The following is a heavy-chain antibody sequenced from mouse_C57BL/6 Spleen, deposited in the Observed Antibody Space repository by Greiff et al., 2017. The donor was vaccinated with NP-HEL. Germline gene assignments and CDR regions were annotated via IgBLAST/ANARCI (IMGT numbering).Heavy chain of an antibody. Sequence: EVKLMESGGGLVKPGGSLKLSCAASGFTFSDYGMHWVRQAPEKGLEWVAYISSGSSTIYYADTVKGRFTISRDNAKNTLFLQMTSLRSEDTAMYYCASGYPFWGMDYWGQGTSVTVSS. CDR1: GFTFSDYG. V-gene: IGHV5-17*01. CDR2: ISSGSSTI. CDR3: ASGYPFWGMDY. D-gene: IGHD2-2*01. J-gene: IGHJ4*01.